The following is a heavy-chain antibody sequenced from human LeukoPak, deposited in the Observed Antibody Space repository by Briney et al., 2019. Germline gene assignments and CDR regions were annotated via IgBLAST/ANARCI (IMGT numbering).Heavy chain of an antibody. CDR2: IKQDGREK. D-gene: IGHD5-24*01. Sequence: GGSLRLSCAASGLTYSSYWMSWVRQAPGKGLEWVANIKQDGREKYYVDSVKGRFTISRDNAKNSLYLKMNSLRAEDTAVYYCAKDAYKDRYFDYWGQGTLVTVSS. CDR3: AKDAYKDRYFDY. CDR1: GLTYSSYW. J-gene: IGHJ4*02. V-gene: IGHV3-7*01.